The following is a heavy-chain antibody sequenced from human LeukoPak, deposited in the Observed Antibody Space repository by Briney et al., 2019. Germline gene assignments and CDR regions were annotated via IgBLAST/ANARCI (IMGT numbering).Heavy chain of an antibody. CDR2: IYYTGTT. CDR1: GGSISDYY. V-gene: IGHV4-59*01. J-gene: IGHJ3*02. CDR3: TRDRKYYEI. Sequence: SETLSLTCTDSGGSISDYYWSWIRQPPGEKLEWIEYIYYTGTTTYTPSLKSRDTLSIDTSKNQFSLKLSSVTGADTAVYFCTRDRKYYEIWGQGTMVTVSS. D-gene: IGHD2/OR15-2a*01.